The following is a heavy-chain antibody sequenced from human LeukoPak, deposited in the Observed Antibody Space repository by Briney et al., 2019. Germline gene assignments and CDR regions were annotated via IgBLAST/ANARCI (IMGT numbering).Heavy chain of an antibody. J-gene: IGHJ4*02. CDR3: VKDLLGDTYFFDC. CDR2: ITSSSSAT. V-gene: IGHV3-48*02. CDR1: GFSFSTFA. Sequence: GGSLRLSCAASGFSFSTFAMNWVRHAPGKGLEWVSHITSSSSATYYEDSVKGRFNISRDNAKNSLFLQMNSLRDEDTAVYYCVKDLLGDTYFFDCWGQGTLVTVSS. D-gene: IGHD2-21*02.